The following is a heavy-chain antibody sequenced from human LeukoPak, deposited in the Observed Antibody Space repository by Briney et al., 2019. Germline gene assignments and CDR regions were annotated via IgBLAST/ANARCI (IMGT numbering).Heavy chain of an antibody. Sequence: PGGSLRLSCAASGFTFDDYGMSWVRQAPGKGLEWVSGINWNGGSTGYADSVKGRFTISRDNAKNSLCLQMNSLRAEDTALYHCARDRKDFWSGYSYWYFDLWGRGTLVTVSS. CDR1: GFTFDDYG. J-gene: IGHJ2*01. CDR2: INWNGGST. CDR3: ARDRKDFWSGYSYWYFDL. V-gene: IGHV3-20*01. D-gene: IGHD3-3*01.